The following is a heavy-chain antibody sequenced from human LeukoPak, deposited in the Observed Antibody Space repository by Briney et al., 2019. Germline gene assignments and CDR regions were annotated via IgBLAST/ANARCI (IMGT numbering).Heavy chain of an antibody. J-gene: IGHJ1*01. CDR3: AACGSSREYFQH. Sequence: SQTLSLTCTVSGGSISSGGYYWSWIRQHPGKGLEWIGYIYYSGSTYYNPSLKSRVTISVDTSKNQFSLKLSSVTAADTAVYYCAACGSSREYFQHWGQGTLVTASS. D-gene: IGHD2-15*01. CDR2: IYYSGST. CDR1: GGSISSGGYY. V-gene: IGHV4-31*03.